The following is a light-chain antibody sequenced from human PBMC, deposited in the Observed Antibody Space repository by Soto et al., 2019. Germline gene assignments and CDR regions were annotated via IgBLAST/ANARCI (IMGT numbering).Light chain of an antibody. CDR2: GAS. Sequence: EVLFTQSPVTLSLSRSDTAXLSCRASQSFRGLLAWYQQKPGQAPRLLIYGASNRATGIPDRFSGSGSGTDFTLTISRLEPEDFAVYYCQQYGSSGTFGQGTKVDIK. J-gene: IGKJ1*01. V-gene: IGKV3-20*01. CDR3: QQYGSSGT. CDR1: QSFRGL.